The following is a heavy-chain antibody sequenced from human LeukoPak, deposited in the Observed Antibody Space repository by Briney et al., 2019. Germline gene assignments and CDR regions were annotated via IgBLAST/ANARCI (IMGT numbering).Heavy chain of an antibody. D-gene: IGHD3-3*01. CDR2: IYTSGST. J-gene: IGHJ4*02. CDR3: ARGFDFWSGIKIDY. Sequence: SETLSLTCTVSGGSISSYYWSWIRQPPGKGLEWIGYIYTSGSTNYNPSLKSRVTISVDTSKNQFSLKLSSVTAADTAVYYCARGFDFWSGIKIDYWGQGTLVTVSS. CDR1: GGSISSYY. V-gene: IGHV4-4*09.